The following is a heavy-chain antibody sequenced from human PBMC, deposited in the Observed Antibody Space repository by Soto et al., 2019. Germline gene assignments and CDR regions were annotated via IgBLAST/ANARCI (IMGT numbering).Heavy chain of an antibody. D-gene: IGHD3-22*01. J-gene: IGHJ4*02. CDR1: GYSISSGHH. Sequence: RSLTCSVSGYSISSGHHWGWIRQPPGKGLEWIGSIYHGGSTYFNPSLKSRLTISVDTSKSQFSLKLSSVTAADTAVYYCARHADSSSYYYPFDYWGQGTQVTVSS. CDR3: ARHADSSSYYYPFDY. V-gene: IGHV4-38-2*01. CDR2: IYHGGST.